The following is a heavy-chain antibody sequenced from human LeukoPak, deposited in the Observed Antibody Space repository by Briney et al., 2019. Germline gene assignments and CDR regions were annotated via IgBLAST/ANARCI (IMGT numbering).Heavy chain of an antibody. CDR3: ARVGGSGSYLRYMDV. CDR1: GYTFTGYY. CDR2: FNPNSGGT. Sequence: ASVKVSCKASGYTFTGYYMHWVRQAPGQGLEWMGWFNPNSGGTNYAQKFQGRVTMTRDTSISTAYMELSRLRSDDTAVYYCARVGGSGSYLRYMDVWGKGTTVTVSS. V-gene: IGHV1-2*02. J-gene: IGHJ6*03. D-gene: IGHD3-10*01.